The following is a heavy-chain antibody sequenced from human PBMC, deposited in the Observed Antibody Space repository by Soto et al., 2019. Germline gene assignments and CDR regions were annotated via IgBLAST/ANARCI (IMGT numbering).Heavy chain of an antibody. CDR2: TYYRPKWYN. D-gene: IGHD6-6*01. J-gene: IGHJ6*02. CDR1: GDSVSSNSAA. Sequence: SQTLSLTCAISGDSVSSNSAAWNWIRQSPSRGLEWLGRTYYRPKWYNDYAVSVKSRITINPDTSKNQFSLQLNSVTPEDTAVYYCARDWVEEGIAARYYYYYYGMDVWGQGTTVTVSS. CDR3: ARDWVEEGIAARYYYYYYGMDV. V-gene: IGHV6-1*01.